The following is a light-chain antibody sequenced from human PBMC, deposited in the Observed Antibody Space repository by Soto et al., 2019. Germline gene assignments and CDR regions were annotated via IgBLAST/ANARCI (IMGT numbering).Light chain of an antibody. V-gene: IGKV3-15*01. Sequence: EIVMTQSTATLSVSAGERATLSCRASQSVSSNLAWYQQKPGQAPRLLIHGASTRATGFPARFSGSGSGTDVTLTISSLQSEDLAVYYCQQYNNWPWTFGQGTKVDI. J-gene: IGKJ1*01. CDR2: GAS. CDR3: QQYNNWPWT. CDR1: QSVSSN.